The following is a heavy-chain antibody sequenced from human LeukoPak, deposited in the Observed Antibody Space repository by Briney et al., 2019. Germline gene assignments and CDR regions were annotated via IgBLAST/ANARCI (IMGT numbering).Heavy chain of an antibody. D-gene: IGHD2-15*01. CDR1: GGSFSGYY. CDR3: ARSTPHGYRNDY. V-gene: IGHV4-34*01. Sequence: SETLSLTCAVYGGSFSGYYWSWIRQPPGKGLEWIGEINHSGSTNYNPSLKSRVTISVDTSKNQFSLKLSSVTAADTAVYYCARSTPHGYRNDYWGQGTLVTVSS. CDR2: INHSGST. J-gene: IGHJ4*02.